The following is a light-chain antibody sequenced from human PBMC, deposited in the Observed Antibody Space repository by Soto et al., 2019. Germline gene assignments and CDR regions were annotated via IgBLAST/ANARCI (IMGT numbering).Light chain of an antibody. V-gene: IGLV2-14*01. CDR3: SAYTSLSTRV. Sequence: QSALTQPASVSGSPGQSITISCTGTSSDVGGYNYVSWYQQHPGKAPKLMIYEVTNRPSGVSNRFSGSKSGNTASLTISGLQAEDEADYYCSAYTSLSTRVCGTGTKLTVL. CDR1: SSDVGGYNY. CDR2: EVT. J-gene: IGLJ1*01.